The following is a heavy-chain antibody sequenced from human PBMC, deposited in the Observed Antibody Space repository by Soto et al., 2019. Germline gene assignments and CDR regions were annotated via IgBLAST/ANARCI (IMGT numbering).Heavy chain of an antibody. V-gene: IGHV1-18*04. J-gene: IGHJ4*02. CDR3: ARDCVGCISTSAYSSPFDF. D-gene: IGHD2-2*02. Sequence: ASVMVTCKDCGYTCASNGISWVLQATGQGLEWMGWISPYIGNTNDAQTHQGRFTMTTATTTTTDYMQLRSLKSSNTSVYYCARDCVGCISTSAYSSPFDFWGQGALVTVSS. CDR2: ISPYIGNT. CDR1: GYTCASNG.